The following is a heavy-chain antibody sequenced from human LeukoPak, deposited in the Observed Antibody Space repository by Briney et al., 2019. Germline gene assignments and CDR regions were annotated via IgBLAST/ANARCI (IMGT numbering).Heavy chain of an antibody. Sequence: GGSLRLSCAASGFTFSSYGMHWVRQAPGKGLEWVAFIRYDGSNKYYADSVKGRFTISRDNSKSTLYLQMNSLRAEDTAVYYGGAAGYYYYGMDVWGQGTTVTVSS. V-gene: IGHV3-30*02. CDR2: IRYDGSNK. CDR1: GFTFSSYG. J-gene: IGHJ6*02. CDR3: GAAGYYYYGMDV. D-gene: IGHD6-13*01.